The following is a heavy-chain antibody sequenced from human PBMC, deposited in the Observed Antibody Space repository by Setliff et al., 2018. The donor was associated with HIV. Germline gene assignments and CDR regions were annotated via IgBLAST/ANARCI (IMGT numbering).Heavy chain of an antibody. CDR2: VYHSGKT. J-gene: IGHJ5*02. CDR3: AKHDFGEGSCFDP. V-gene: IGHV4-38-2*02. CDR1: GQFISDGYY. Sequence: ETLSLTCTVSGQFISDGYYWGWIRQPPGKGLEWIGSVYHSGKTYYNPSPKSRVTMSADTSKNQISLMLRSMTAADTAVYYCAKHDFGEGSCFDPWGQGSLVTVSS. D-gene: IGHD3-16*01.